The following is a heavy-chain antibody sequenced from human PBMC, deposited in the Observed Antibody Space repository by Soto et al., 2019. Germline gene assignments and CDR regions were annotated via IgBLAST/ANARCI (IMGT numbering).Heavy chain of an antibody. CDR2: IYHTGNT. D-gene: IGHD2-2*01. CDR1: GGSISSNSW. V-gene: IGHV4-4*02. CDR3: ARAIGYCGSTSCHSYYYGMDV. Sequence: LSLTCAVSGGSISSNSWWNWVRQPPGKGLEWIGEIYHTGNTNYNPSRKSRVTPSVDKSKSQFSLKLSSVTAADTAVYYCARAIGYCGSTSCHSYYYGMDVWGQGTTVTVSS. J-gene: IGHJ6*02.